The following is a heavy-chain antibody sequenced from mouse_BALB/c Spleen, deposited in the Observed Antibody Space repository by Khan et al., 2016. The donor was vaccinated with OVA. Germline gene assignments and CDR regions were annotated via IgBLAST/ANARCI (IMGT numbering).Heavy chain of an antibody. V-gene: IGHV2-6*02. J-gene: IGHJ4*01. D-gene: IGHD2-3*01. CDR2: IWSDGST. Sequence: VQLKESGPGLVAPSQSLSITCTVSGFSLTSYGVHWVRQPPGKGLEWLVVIWSDGSTNYNSVLKSRLSISKDNSTSQVFLKMNSLQTDDTAIYYCARWFDGYSSLYAMDYWGQGTSVTVSS. CDR1: GFSLTSYG. CDR3: ARWFDGYSSLYAMDY.